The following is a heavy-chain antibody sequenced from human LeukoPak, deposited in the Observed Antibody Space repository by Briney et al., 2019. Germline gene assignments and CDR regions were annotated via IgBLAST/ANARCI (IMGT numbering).Heavy chain of an antibody. Sequence: SGTLCLSCAVSGVSFSGYDLSWVRQPPGKGLEWIGEISHSGSTTYNPSPKTGGTISLDTSKNQFSLKLSSVTAVDTAVYFCERGPKGVRQYYFDYWGQGNLVTVSS. CDR1: GVSFSGYD. CDR2: ISHSGST. CDR3: ERGPKGVRQYYFDY. J-gene: IGHJ4*02. D-gene: IGHD1-1*01. V-gene: IGHV4-34*01.